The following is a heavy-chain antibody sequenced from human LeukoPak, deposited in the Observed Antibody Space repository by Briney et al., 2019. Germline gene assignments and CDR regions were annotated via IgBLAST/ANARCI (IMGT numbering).Heavy chain of an antibody. CDR2: IYYSGST. Sequence: SETLSLTCTVSGGSISSSSYYWGWIRQPPGKGLEWIGSIYYSGSTYYNPSLKGRVTISVDTSKNQFSLKLSSVTAADTAVYYCARLFGDYETPAFDIWGRGTMVTVSS. CDR1: GGSISSSSYY. V-gene: IGHV4-39*07. D-gene: IGHD4-17*01. J-gene: IGHJ3*02. CDR3: ARLFGDYETPAFDI.